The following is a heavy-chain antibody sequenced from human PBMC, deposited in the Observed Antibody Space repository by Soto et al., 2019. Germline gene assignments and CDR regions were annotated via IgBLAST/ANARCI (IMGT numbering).Heavy chain of an antibody. CDR2: MNPNSGNT. CDR3: ARASTISGADLRYYYYMDV. CDR1: GYTFTSYD. V-gene: IGHV1-8*01. J-gene: IGHJ6*03. Sequence: QVQLVQSGAEVKKPGASVKVSCKASGYTFTSYDINWVRQATGQGLEWMGWMNPNSGNTGYAQKFQGRVTMTRNTSISTAYMELSSLRSEDTAVYYCARASTISGADLRYYYYMDVWGKGTTATVSS.